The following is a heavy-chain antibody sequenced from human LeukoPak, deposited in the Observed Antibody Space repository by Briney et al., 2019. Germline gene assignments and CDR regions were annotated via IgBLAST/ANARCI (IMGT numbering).Heavy chain of an antibody. Sequence: GGSLRLSCAASGFTFSSYAMSWVRQAPGKGLQWVSVIGGSGGSTYYADSVKGRFTISRDNSKNTLYLHMNSLRAEDTAVYYCARPPGDARPKYYYFDYWGQGTLVTVSS. CDR3: ARPPGDARPKYYYFDY. V-gene: IGHV3-23*01. CDR2: IGGSGGST. CDR1: GFTFSSYA. J-gene: IGHJ4*02. D-gene: IGHD5-24*01.